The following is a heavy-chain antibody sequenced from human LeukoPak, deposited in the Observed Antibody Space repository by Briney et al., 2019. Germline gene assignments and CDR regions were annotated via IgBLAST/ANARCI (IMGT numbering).Heavy chain of an antibody. Sequence: SETLSLTCTVSGGSISSYYWSWIRQPAGKGLEWIGYIYYSGSTNYNPSLKSRVTISVDTSKNQFSLKLSSVTAADTAVYYCARVGSSWWVFDYWGQGTLVTVSS. J-gene: IGHJ4*02. V-gene: IGHV4-59*01. D-gene: IGHD6-13*01. CDR2: IYYSGST. CDR3: ARVGSSWWVFDY. CDR1: GGSISSYY.